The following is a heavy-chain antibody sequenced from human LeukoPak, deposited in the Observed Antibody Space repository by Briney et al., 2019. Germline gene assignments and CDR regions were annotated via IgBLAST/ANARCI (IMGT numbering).Heavy chain of an antibody. V-gene: IGHV1-69*04. CDR1: GGTFSSYA. CDR2: IIPILGIA. J-gene: IGHJ3*02. CDR3: ARGHCGGDCYPTRDAFDI. Sequence: SVKVSCKASGGTFSSYAISWVRQAPGQGLEWMGRIIPILGIANYAQKFQGRVTITADKSTSTAYMELSSLRSEDTAVYYCARGHCGGDCYPTRDAFDIWGQGTMVTVSS. D-gene: IGHD2-21*02.